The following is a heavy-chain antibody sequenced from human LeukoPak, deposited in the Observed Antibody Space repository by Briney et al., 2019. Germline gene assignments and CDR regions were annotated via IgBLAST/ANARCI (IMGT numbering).Heavy chain of an antibody. D-gene: IGHD3-10*01. V-gene: IGHV4-39*01. CDR1: GGSVSSTTYY. Sequence: SETLSLTCTVSGGSVSSTTYYRSWIRQPPGKGLEWIASINYSGSTYYNPSLKSRVTISVDTSENQFSLKLSSVTAADTAVYYCARYVVYGSGKYYFDYWGQGTLVTVSS. J-gene: IGHJ4*02. CDR3: ARYVVYGSGKYYFDY. CDR2: INYSGST.